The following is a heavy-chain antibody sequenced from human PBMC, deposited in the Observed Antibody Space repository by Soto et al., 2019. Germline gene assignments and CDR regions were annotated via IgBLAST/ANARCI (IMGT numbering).Heavy chain of an antibody. D-gene: IGHD6-6*01. Sequence: LKISCKGSGYSFTSYWISWVRQMPGKGLEWVGRIDPSDSYTNYSPSFQGHVTISADKSISTAYLQWSSLKASDTAMYYCASQPSSSSPYYYYGMDVWGQGTTVTVSS. CDR3: ASQPSSSSPYYYYGMDV. CDR2: IDPSDSYT. V-gene: IGHV5-10-1*01. J-gene: IGHJ6*02. CDR1: GYSFTSYW.